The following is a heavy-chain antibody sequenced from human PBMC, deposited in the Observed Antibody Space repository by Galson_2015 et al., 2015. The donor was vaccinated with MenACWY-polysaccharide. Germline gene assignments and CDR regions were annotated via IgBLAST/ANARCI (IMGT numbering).Heavy chain of an antibody. J-gene: IGHJ5*02. D-gene: IGHD3-10*01. CDR2: IKEDGSEK. CDR1: GFTFRNYG. V-gene: IGHV3-7*01. CDR3: ARDDRRVRGVFNWFDP. Sequence: SLRLSCAASGFTFRNYGMSWVRQAPGKGLEWVANIKEDGSEKYYVDSVRGRFTISRDNAKNSLYLQMNSLRAEDTAVYYCARDDRRVRGVFNWFDPWGQGTLVTVSS.